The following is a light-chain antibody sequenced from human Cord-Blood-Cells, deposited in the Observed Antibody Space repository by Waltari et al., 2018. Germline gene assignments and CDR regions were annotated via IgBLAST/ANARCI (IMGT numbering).Light chain of an antibody. V-gene: IGLV2-14*01. CDR3: SSXTSSSTYV. J-gene: IGLJ1*01. CDR2: EVS. CDR1: SSDVGGYNY. Sequence: QSALTQPASVSGSPGQSITISCTGTSSDVGGYNYVSWYQQHPGKAPKLKIYEVSNRPAGVSNRXSGSXSGNTASLTXSGLQAEXEADYYCSSXTSSSTYVFGTGTKVTVL.